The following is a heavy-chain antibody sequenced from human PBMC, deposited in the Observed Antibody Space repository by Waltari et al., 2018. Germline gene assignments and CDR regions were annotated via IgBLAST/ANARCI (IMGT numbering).Heavy chain of an antibody. D-gene: IGHD1-1*01. CDR1: GFTVSSNY. Sequence: EVQLVESGGGLVQPGGSLRLSCAAPGFTVSSNYMSWVRQAPGKGLEWVSVIYSGGSTYYADSVEGRFTISRDNSKNTLYLQMNSLRAEDTAVYYCAKDNRARYFYGMDVWGQGTTVTVSS. CDR3: AKDNRARYFYGMDV. V-gene: IGHV3-66*02. J-gene: IGHJ6*02. CDR2: IYSGGST.